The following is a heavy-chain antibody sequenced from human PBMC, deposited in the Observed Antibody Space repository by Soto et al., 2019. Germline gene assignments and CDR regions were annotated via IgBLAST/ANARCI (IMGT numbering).Heavy chain of an antibody. CDR2: IYPGDSDT. D-gene: IGHD2-2*01. J-gene: IGHJ5*02. V-gene: IGHV5-51*01. Sequence: WVRQMPGKGLEWMGIIYPGDSDTRYSPSFQGQVTISADKSISTAYLQWSSLKASDTAMYYCARRGSYCSSTSCYPLKYNWFDPWGQGTLVTVSS. CDR3: ARRGSYCSSTSCYPLKYNWFDP.